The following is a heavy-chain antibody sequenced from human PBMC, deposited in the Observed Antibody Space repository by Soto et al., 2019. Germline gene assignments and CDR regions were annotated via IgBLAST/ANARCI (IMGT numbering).Heavy chain of an antibody. V-gene: IGHV1-3*05. CDR2: INAGNGNT. J-gene: IGHJ5*02. CDR1: GYTFTSYA. Sequence: QVQLVQSGAEEKRLGASVKVSCKASGYTFTSYAMHWVRQAPGQRLEWMGWINAGNGNTKYLQKFQGRVTITRDTSASTAYMELSSLRSEDTAVYYCARDPESVMYYDFWSGYWFDPWGQGTLVTVSS. CDR3: ARDPESVMYYDFWSGYWFDP. D-gene: IGHD3-3*01.